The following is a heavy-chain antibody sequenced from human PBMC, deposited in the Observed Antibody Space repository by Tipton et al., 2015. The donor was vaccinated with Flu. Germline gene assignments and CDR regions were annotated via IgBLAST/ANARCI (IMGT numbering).Heavy chain of an antibody. Sequence: TLSLTCTVSGYSISSGYYWGWIRQPPGKGLEWIGSIYHSGSTYYNPSLTSRVTISVDTSKNQFSLKLSSVTAADTAVYYCAREYYDSSGYYFAYYYGMDVWGQGTTVTVSS. D-gene: IGHD3-22*01. CDR1: GYSISSGYY. J-gene: IGHJ6*02. CDR3: AREYYDSSGYYFAYYYGMDV. CDR2: IYHSGST. V-gene: IGHV4-38-2*02.